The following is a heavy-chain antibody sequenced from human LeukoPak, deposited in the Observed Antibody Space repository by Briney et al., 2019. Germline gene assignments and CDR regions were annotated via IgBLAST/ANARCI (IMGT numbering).Heavy chain of an antibody. Sequence: SETLSLTCAVYGGSFSGYYWSWIRQPPGKGLGWIGEINHSGSTNYNPSLKSRVTISVDTSKNQFSLKLSSVTAADTAVYYCARERITMVRGVIRGAHFDYWGQGTLVTVSS. CDR2: INHSGST. D-gene: IGHD3-10*01. V-gene: IGHV4-34*01. CDR3: ARERITMVRGVIRGAHFDY. CDR1: GGSFSGYY. J-gene: IGHJ4*02.